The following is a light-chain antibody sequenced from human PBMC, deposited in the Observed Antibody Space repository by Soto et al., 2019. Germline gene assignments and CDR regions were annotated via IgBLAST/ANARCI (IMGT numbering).Light chain of an antibody. Sequence: QSALAQPASVSGSPGQSITISCTGTRNDVGNYDLVSWYQQNPGKAPKLLIYAATKRPSGVSNRFSGSKSGITASLTISGLRAEDEGNYYCCSYAGSSTYILFGGGTKLTVL. CDR1: RNDVGNYDL. V-gene: IGLV2-23*01. J-gene: IGLJ2*01. CDR3: CSYAGSSTYIL. CDR2: AAT.